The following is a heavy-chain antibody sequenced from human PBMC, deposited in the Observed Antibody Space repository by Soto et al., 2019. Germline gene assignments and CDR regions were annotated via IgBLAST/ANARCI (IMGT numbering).Heavy chain of an antibody. CDR3: ARNRITIFGVVIYPYYYGMDV. V-gene: IGHV1-69*13. J-gene: IGHJ6*04. CDR2: IIPIFGTA. CDR1: GGTFSSYA. D-gene: IGHD3-3*01. Sequence: ASVKVSCKASGGTFSSYAISWVRQAPGQGLEWMGGIIPIFGTANYAQKFQGRVTITADESTSTAYMELSSLRSEDTAVYYCARNRITIFGVVIYPYYYGMDVRGKGTTVTVSS.